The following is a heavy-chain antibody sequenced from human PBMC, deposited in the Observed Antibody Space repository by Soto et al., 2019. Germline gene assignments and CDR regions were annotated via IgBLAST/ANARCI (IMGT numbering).Heavy chain of an antibody. D-gene: IGHD6-13*01. CDR2: IYWDDDK. CDR1: GFSLSASEVG. Sequence: SRPTLVNATQTLTLTCTFSGFSLSASEVGVSGVRQPPGKALEWLALIYWDDDKRYSPSLKNRLTITKDTSKNQVVLTMTNMEAVDTATYFCAHSRGLSRTWSAYYMDVWGEGTTVTVSS. V-gene: IGHV2-5*02. J-gene: IGHJ6*03. CDR3: AHSRGLSRTWSAYYMDV.